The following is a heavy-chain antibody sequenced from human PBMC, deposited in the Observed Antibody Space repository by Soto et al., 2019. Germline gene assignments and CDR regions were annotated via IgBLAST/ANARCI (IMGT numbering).Heavy chain of an antibody. J-gene: IGHJ6*02. V-gene: IGHV1-69*13. Sequence: SVKVSCKASGGTFSSYAISWVRQAPGQGLEWMGGIIPIFGTANYAQKFQGRVTITADESTSTAYMELSSLRSEDTAVYYCASGGSASYYYYGMDVWGQGTTVTVSS. CDR3: ASGGSASYYYYGMDV. CDR2: IIPIFGTA. CDR1: GGTFSSYA. D-gene: IGHD3-10*01.